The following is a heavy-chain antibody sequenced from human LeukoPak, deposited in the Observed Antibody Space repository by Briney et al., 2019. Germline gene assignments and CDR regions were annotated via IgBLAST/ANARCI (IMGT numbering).Heavy chain of an antibody. V-gene: IGHV4-39*07. J-gene: IGHJ3*02. Sequence: SETLSLTCTVSGGSISSSSYYWGWIRQPPGKGLEWIGSIYYSGSTYYNPSLRSRVTISVDRSKNQFSLKLSSVTAADTAVYYCAIHSSSWFLDAFDIWGQGTMVTVSS. CDR3: AIHSSSWFLDAFDI. CDR2: IYYSGST. CDR1: GGSISSSSYY. D-gene: IGHD6-13*01.